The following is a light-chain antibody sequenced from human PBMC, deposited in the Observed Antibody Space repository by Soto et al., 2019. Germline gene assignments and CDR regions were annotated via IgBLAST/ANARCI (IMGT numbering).Light chain of an antibody. CDR1: SFNIGRNS. J-gene: IGLJ2*01. Sequence: QSVLTQPPSASGTPGQRVTISCSGSSFNIGRNSVCWYQQLPGTAPKLLIYGNNQRPSGVPDRFSGSKSGTSASLAISGLRSEDEADYYCASWDDSLSVVFGGGTKLTVL. CDR3: ASWDDSLSVV. CDR2: GNN. V-gene: IGLV1-47*01.